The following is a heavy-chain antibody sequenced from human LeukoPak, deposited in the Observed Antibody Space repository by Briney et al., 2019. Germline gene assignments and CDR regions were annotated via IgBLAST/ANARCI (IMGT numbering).Heavy chain of an antibody. J-gene: IGHJ6*03. D-gene: IGHD2-2*01. CDR3: ARSPRLCSSTSCRYMDV. CDR2: VFDSEST. CDR1: GGPISSYY. V-gene: IGHV4-59*01. Sequence: SETLSLTCTVSGGPISSYYWSWIRQPPGKGLEWIGYVFDSESTNYNPSLKGRVAISLDTSKSQFSLRLTSVTAADSAVYFCARSPRLCSSTSCRYMDVWGKGTTVTVSS.